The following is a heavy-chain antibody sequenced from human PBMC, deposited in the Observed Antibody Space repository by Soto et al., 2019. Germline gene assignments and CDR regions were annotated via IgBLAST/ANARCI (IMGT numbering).Heavy chain of an antibody. D-gene: IGHD1-26*01. CDR2: INSDGSST. CDR3: ARDLLLLNQYSRHYYYYMDV. J-gene: IGHJ6*03. Sequence: HPGGSLRLSCAASGFTFSSYWMHWVRQAPGKGLVWVSRINSDGSSTSYADSVKGRFTISRDNAKNTLYLQMNSLRAEDTAVYYCARDLLLLNQYSRHYYYYMDVWGKGTTVTVSS. CDR1: GFTFSSYW. V-gene: IGHV3-74*01.